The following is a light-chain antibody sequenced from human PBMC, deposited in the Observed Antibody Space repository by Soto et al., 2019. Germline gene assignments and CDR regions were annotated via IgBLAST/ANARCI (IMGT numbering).Light chain of an antibody. CDR2: SAS. Sequence: AIQMTQSPSSLSASVGDRVTITCRASQGIRTDLGWYQQKPGKAPKPLIYSASSLQSGVPSRFTGTASGTDFILTLSSLQPEDFATYYCLQDFNYPWTFGQGTKVEVK. CDR3: LQDFNYPWT. V-gene: IGKV1-6*01. J-gene: IGKJ1*01. CDR1: QGIRTD.